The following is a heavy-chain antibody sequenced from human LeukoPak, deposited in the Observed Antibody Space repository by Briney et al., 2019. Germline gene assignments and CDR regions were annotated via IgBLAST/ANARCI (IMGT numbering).Heavy chain of an antibody. D-gene: IGHD3-10*01. J-gene: IGHJ6*03. V-gene: IGHV3-20*04. CDR2: IYWNGGRT. CDR1: GFSFDDNG. Sequence: GGSLRLSCAASGFSFDDNGMSWVRQAPGKGLEWVSVIYWNGGRTGYADSVKGRFTNSRDNAKNSLYLQMNSLRAEDTAGYYCARGGSGGYYYYYYMDVWGKGTTVTISS. CDR3: ARGGSGGYYYYYYMDV.